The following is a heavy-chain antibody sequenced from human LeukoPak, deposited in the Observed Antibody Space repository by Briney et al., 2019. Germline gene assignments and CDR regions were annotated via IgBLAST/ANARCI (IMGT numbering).Heavy chain of an antibody. J-gene: IGHJ6*03. CDR1: GFSFSTYS. CDR2: ISSSSYI. V-gene: IGHV3-21*01. Sequence: GGSLRLSCAASGFSFSTYSMNWVRQAPGKGLEWVASISSSSYIYYADSVKGRFTISRDNANNSLSLQMNSLRADDTAVYYCASGGTSFLLGNYYYMDVWGEGTTVTVSS. D-gene: IGHD1-14*01. CDR3: ASGGTSFLLGNYYYMDV.